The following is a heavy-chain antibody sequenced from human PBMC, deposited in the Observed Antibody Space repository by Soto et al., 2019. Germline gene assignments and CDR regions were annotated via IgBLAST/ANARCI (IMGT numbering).Heavy chain of an antibody. CDR2: IIPIFGTA. Sequence: QVQLVQSGAEVKKPGSSVKVSCKASGGTFSSYAISWVRQAPGQGLEWMGGIIPIFGTANYAQKFQGRVTTTADEYTSTAYMELSSLRSEDTAVYYCARAQGYCISTSCSYNWFDPWGQGTLVTVSS. CDR3: ARAQGYCISTSCSYNWFDP. V-gene: IGHV1-69*12. D-gene: IGHD2-2*01. J-gene: IGHJ5*02. CDR1: GGTFSSYA.